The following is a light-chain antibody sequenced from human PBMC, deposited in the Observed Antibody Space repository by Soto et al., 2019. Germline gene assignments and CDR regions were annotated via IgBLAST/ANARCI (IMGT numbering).Light chain of an antibody. CDR2: GVS. J-gene: IGLJ1*01. V-gene: IGLV2-14*03. CDR3: SSYTSYNLVV. Sequence: QSVLTQPASVSGSLGQSITISCTGTSSDVGAYKYVSWYQQHPGKAPKLMIYGVSNRPSGVSNRFSGSKSGNTASLTISGLQAEDEADYYCSSYTSYNLVVFXTGTKVTVL. CDR1: SSDVGAYKY.